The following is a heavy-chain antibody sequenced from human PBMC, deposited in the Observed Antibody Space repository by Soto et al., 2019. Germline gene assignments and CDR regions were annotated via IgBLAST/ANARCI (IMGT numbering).Heavy chain of an antibody. CDR1: GYSVTISDYN. V-gene: IGHV4-39*01. J-gene: IGHJ6*02. CDR2: MFYRGLT. D-gene: IGHD2-15*01. CDR3: APLSVSLSGPYGIHV. Sequence: SETLSFTCRVSGYSVTISDYNWAWIRQPPGKGLEWVGSMFYRGLTYYTASLKSRVTLSVDTSKNQFSVRLNSVTAADTAVYYCAPLSVSLSGPYGIHVWGQGTTVTVSS.